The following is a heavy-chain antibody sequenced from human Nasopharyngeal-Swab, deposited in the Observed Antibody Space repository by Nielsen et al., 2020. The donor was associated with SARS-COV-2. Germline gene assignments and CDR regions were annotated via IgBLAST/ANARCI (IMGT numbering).Heavy chain of an antibody. CDR2: INAGNGDT. J-gene: IGHJ3*02. CDR3: ARDDFTSTAFDI. Sequence: ASVKVSCKASGYTIAAYGMNWVRQAPGQGLEWVGWINAGNGDTKYSEKFQGRLTITRDISASTAYMELSSLTSEDTAAYYCARDDFTSTAFDIWGQGTMVTVSS. CDR1: GYTIAAYG. V-gene: IGHV1-3*01.